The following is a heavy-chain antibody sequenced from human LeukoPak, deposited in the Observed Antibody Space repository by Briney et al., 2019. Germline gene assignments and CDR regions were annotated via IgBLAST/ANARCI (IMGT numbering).Heavy chain of an antibody. D-gene: IGHD3-10*01. CDR1: GFPFSSYA. CDR3: AKDQGVVGSYDA. Sequence: PGGSLRLSCGASGFPFSSYAMNGVRQAPGKGLEWVAFIQYDESLKCYLGSVKGRFATSRDNSKNTVYLQMNSLRVEDTAVYYCAKDQGVVGSYDAWGQGTLVTVSS. CDR2: IQYDESLK. J-gene: IGHJ5*02. V-gene: IGHV3-30*02.